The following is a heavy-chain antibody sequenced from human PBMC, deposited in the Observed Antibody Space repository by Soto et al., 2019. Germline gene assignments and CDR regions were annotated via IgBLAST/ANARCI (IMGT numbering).Heavy chain of an antibody. CDR2: IKQDGSEK. Sequence: GESLKISCAASGFTFSSYWMSWVRQAPGKGLEWVANIKQDGSEKYYVDSVKGRFTISRDNAKNSLYLQMNSLRAEDTAVYYCARGDHAFDIWGQGTMVTVSS. CDR3: ARGDHAFDI. CDR1: GFTFSSYW. V-gene: IGHV3-7*03. J-gene: IGHJ3*02.